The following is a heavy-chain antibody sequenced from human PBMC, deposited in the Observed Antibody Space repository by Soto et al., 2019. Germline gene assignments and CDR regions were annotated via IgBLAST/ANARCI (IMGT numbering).Heavy chain of an antibody. CDR2: INPNSGDT. V-gene: IGHV1-2*02. CDR3: ARARYTGYVVFDF. CDR1: GYTLTNHY. J-gene: IGHJ4*02. D-gene: IGHD5-12*01. Sequence: ASVKVSCKASGYTLTNHYVHWVRQAPGQGLEWMGWINPNSGDTNFAQKFQGRVTMPRDTSISTAYMELRRLKSDDTAVYYCARARYTGYVVFDFWGQGTPVTVSS.